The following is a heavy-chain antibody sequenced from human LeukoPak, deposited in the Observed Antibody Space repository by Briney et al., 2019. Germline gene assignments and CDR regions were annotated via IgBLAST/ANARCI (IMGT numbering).Heavy chain of an antibody. Sequence: GESLKISCQVFGYTFTHSWIGWVRQVPGKGLEWMGIIYPGDSDTRYSPSFQGQVTISADKSISTTYLHWNSLKASDTAIYYCARPHSAYELSFDPWGQGTLVTVSS. CDR3: ARPHSAYELSFDP. D-gene: IGHD5-12*01. J-gene: IGHJ5*02. CDR1: GYTFTHSW. V-gene: IGHV5-51*01. CDR2: IYPGDSDT.